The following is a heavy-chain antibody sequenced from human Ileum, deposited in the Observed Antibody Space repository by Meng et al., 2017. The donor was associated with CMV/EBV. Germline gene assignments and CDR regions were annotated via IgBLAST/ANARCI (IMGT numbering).Heavy chain of an antibody. Sequence: VPLPESGHGMVTPSPTLSHTCTVSGGSISSGDYWWSWIRQPPGMGLEWIGYISYSGSTYYNPSLRSRVTVSVDTSNNQFSLDLRSGTAADTAVYYCARAVAGWYFDLWGRGTLVTVSS. V-gene: IGHV4-30-4*08. J-gene: IGHJ2*01. CDR2: ISYSGST. CDR3: ARAVAGWYFDL. CDR1: GGSISSGDYW. D-gene: IGHD3-10*01.